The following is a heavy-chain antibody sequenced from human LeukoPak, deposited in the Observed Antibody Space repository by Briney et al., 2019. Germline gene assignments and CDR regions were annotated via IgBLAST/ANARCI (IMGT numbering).Heavy chain of an antibody. CDR3: ARGVNPDYGDYEYYFDY. CDR2: INHSGST. D-gene: IGHD4-17*01. CDR1: GGSFSVYY. J-gene: IGHJ4*02. V-gene: IGHV4-34*01. Sequence: PSETLSLTCAVYGGSFSVYYWSWIRQPPGKGLEWIGEINHSGSTNYNPSLKSRVTISVDTSKNQFSLKLSSVTAADTAVYYCARGVNPDYGDYEYYFDYWGQGTLVTVSS.